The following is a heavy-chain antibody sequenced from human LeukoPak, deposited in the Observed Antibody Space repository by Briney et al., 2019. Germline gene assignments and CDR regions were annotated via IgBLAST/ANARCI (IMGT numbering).Heavy chain of an antibody. V-gene: IGHV5-51*01. CDR2: IYPGDSDT. CDR3: ASAGDTSDYFYFSAFDI. Sequence: GESLKISCQGSGYSFTNSWIGWVRQMPGKGLEWLGIIYPGDSDTTYSPSFQGQVTISADKSISTAYLQWSSLKASDTAMYYCASAGDTSDYFYFSAFDIWGQGTMVTVSS. CDR1: GYSFTNSW. J-gene: IGHJ3*02. D-gene: IGHD3-22*01.